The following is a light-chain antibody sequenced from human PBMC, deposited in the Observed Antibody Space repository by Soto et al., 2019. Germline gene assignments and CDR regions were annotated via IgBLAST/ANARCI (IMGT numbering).Light chain of an antibody. CDR2: EVS. V-gene: IGLV2-14*01. Sequence: QSALTQPASVSGSPGQSITISCTGTSSDVGGYNYVSWYQQHPGKAPKLMSYEVSNRPSGVSNRFSGSKSGNTASLTISGLQDEDEADYYCSSYTSSSTYVFGTGTKLTVL. CDR3: SSYTSSSTYV. J-gene: IGLJ1*01. CDR1: SSDVGGYNY.